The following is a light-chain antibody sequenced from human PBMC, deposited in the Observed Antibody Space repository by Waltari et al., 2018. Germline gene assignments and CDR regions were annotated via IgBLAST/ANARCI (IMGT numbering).Light chain of an antibody. Sequence: EIVLTQSPGTPSLSPGERATLSCWASQSVGRSLAWYQQKRGQAPRLLIYGASTRATGVPDRCSGSGSGTDFSLTISRLEPEDFAVYYCQHYVRLPVTFGQGTKVEI. CDR2: GAS. CDR3: QHYVRLPVT. J-gene: IGKJ1*01. CDR1: QSVGRS. V-gene: IGKV3-20*01.